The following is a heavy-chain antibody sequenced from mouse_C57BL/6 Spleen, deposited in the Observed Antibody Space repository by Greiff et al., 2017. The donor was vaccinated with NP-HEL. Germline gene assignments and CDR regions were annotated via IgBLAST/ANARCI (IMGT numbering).Heavy chain of an antibody. CDR3: ASYGNYGDYAMDY. CDR2: IHPNRGST. J-gene: IGHJ4*01. D-gene: IGHD2-1*01. V-gene: IGHV1-64*01. Sequence: VQLQQPGAELVKPGASVKLSCKASGYTFTSYWMHWVKQRPGQGLEWIGMIHPNRGSTNYNEKFKSKATLTVDKSASTAYMQLSSLTSEDSAVYYCASYGNYGDYAMDYWGQGTSVTVSS. CDR1: GYTFTSYW.